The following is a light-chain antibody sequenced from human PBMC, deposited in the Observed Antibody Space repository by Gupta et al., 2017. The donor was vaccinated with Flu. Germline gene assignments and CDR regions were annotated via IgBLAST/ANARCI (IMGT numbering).Light chain of an antibody. V-gene: IGKV1-17*01. Sequence: PSVMLASVGDRVTITCRARQVIRNGLGWYQQKPVEAPKRLIYAASNLKSGVPSRFSGSGFGTEFTLTISSLQPEDFATYYCRQENSYPSTFGQGTKVEIK. CDR3: RQENSYPST. J-gene: IGKJ1*01. CDR2: AAS. CDR1: QVIRNG.